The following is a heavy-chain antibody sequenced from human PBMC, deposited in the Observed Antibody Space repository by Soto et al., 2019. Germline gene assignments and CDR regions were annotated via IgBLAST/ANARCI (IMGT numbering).Heavy chain of an antibody. J-gene: IGHJ6*02. Sequence: QVQLVQSGAEEKKPGASVKVSCKASGYTFTSYAMHWVRQAPGQRLEWMGWINAGNGNTKYSQKFQGRVTITRDTYASKDYMELSSLRSEDTAVYYCARGCSGGSCLYYYYYGMDVWGQGTTVTVSS. CDR1: GYTFTSYA. CDR2: INAGNGNT. D-gene: IGHD2-15*01. V-gene: IGHV1-3*05. CDR3: ARGCSGGSCLYYYYYGMDV.